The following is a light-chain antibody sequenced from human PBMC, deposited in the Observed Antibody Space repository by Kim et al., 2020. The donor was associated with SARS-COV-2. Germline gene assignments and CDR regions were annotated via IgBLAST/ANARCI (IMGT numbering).Light chain of an antibody. J-gene: IGKJ4*01. CDR3: QQYNQWPLT. CDR2: GAS. Sequence: EIVMTQSPATLSVSPGERATLSCRAGQSVSTSSAWYQQRPGQAPRLLIYGASTRATGVPARFSGSGSGTEFTLTISSLQSEDFAVYYCQQYNQWPLTFGGGTKVDIK. CDR1: QSVSTS. V-gene: IGKV3-15*01.